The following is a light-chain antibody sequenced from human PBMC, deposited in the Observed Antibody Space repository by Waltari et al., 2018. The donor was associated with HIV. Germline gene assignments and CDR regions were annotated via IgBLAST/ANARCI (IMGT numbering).Light chain of an antibody. CDR3: QACDSSSVV. V-gene: IGLV3-1*01. J-gene: IGLJ2*01. Sequence: SYELTQPPSVSVSPGQTASITCSGDKLGDKYACWYQQKPGQSPVLVIYQDSKRPSGFPERFSGSNSWNTATLTISGTQAMDEADYYCQACDSSSVVFGGGTKLTVL. CDR1: KLGDKY. CDR2: QDS.